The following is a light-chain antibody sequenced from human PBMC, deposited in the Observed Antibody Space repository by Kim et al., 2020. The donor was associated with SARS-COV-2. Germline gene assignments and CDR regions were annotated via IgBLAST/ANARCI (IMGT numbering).Light chain of an antibody. Sequence: GQRVPITGSGTSSNSGSNAVTWYQQLPGTAPKLLIFSNNQRPSGVPDRFSGSKSGTSASLAISGLQSEDEADYYCAAWDDSLNGVVFGGGTQLTVL. CDR3: AAWDDSLNGVV. J-gene: IGLJ2*01. CDR2: SNN. V-gene: IGLV1-44*01. CDR1: SSNSGSNA.